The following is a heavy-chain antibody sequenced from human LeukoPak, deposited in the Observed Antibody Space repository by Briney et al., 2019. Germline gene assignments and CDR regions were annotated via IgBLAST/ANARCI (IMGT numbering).Heavy chain of an antibody. J-gene: IGHJ4*01. CDR2: IYYSGST. CDR1: GGSISSSSYY. V-gene: IGHV4-39*07. CDR3: ARAWNYYDSSGYSYYFDY. Sequence: SETLSLTCTVSGGSISSSSYYWGWIRQPPGKGLEWIGSIYYSGSTYYNPSLKSRVTISVDTSKNQFSLKLSSVTAADTAVYYCARAWNYYDSSGYSYYFDYWGQEPWSPSPQ. D-gene: IGHD3-22*01.